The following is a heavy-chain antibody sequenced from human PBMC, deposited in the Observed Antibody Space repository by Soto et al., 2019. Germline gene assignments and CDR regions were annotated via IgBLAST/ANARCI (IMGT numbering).Heavy chain of an antibody. J-gene: IGHJ3*02. CDR2: MNPNSGNT. CDR1: GYTFTSYD. D-gene: IGHD6-19*01. CDR3: ARDRKGGIAVADDAFDI. V-gene: IGHV1-8*01. Sequence: GASVKVSCKASGYTFTSYDINWVRQATGQGLEWMGWMNPNSGNTGYAQKFQGRVTITADESTSTAYMELSSLRSEDTAVYYCARDRKGGIAVADDAFDIWG.